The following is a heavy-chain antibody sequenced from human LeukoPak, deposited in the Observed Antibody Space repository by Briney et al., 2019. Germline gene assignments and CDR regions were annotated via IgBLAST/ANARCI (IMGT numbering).Heavy chain of an antibody. J-gene: IGHJ4*02. CDR3: ARANYYDSSGVDY. Sequence: SQTLSLTCTVSGGSISSGDYYWRWTRQPPGKGLEWIGYIYYSGSTYYNPSLKSRVTISVDTSKNQFSLKLSSVTAADTAVYYCARANYYDSSGVDYWGQGTLVTVSS. CDR2: IYYSGST. V-gene: IGHV4-30-4*01. CDR1: GGSISSGDYY. D-gene: IGHD3-22*01.